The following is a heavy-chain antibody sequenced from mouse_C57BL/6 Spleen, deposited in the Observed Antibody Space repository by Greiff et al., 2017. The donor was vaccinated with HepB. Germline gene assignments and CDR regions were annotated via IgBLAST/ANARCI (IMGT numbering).Heavy chain of an antibody. D-gene: IGHD1-1*01. CDR3: ARNYGSSRYFDV. J-gene: IGHJ1*03. CDR2: IDPSDSYT. V-gene: IGHV1-59*01. Sequence: QVQLQQPGAELVRPGPSVKLSCKASGYTFTSYWMHWVKQRPGQGLEWIGVIDPSDSYTNYNQKFKGKATLTVDTSSSTAYMQLSSLTSEDSAVYYCARNYGSSRYFDVWGTGTTVTVSS. CDR1: GYTFTSYW.